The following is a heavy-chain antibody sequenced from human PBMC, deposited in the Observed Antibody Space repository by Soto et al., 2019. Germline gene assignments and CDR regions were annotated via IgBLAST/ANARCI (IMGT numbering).Heavy chain of an antibody. Sequence: GGSLRLSCAASGFTFSDYYMSWIRQAPGKGLEWVSYISSSSSYTNYADSVKGRFTISRDNAKNSLYLQMNSLRAEDTAVYYCARLRGLPPTETNWGQGTLVTVSS. CDR2: ISSSSSYT. CDR3: ARLRGLPPTETN. J-gene: IGHJ4*02. CDR1: GFTFSDYY. V-gene: IGHV3-11*06. D-gene: IGHD4-4*01.